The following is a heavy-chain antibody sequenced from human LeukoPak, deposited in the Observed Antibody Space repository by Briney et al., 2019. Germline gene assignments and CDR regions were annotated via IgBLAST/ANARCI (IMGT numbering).Heavy chain of an antibody. CDR1: GGSISSGSYY. D-gene: IGHD2-15*01. V-gene: IGHV4-61*02. Sequence: PSETLSLTCTVSGGSISSGSYYWSWIRQPAGKGLEWIGRIYTSGSTNYNPSLKSRVTISVDTSKNQFSLKLSSVTAADTAVYYCARVYLNNCSGGSCYPYYFDYWGQGTLVTVSS. CDR3: ARVYLNNCSGGSCYPYYFDY. CDR2: IYTSGST. J-gene: IGHJ4*02.